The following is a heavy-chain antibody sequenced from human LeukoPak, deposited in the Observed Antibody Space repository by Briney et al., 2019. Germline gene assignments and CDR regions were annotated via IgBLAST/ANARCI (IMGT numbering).Heavy chain of an antibody. CDR1: GFTFSTNA. D-gene: IGHD6-13*01. CDR3: AKEKVLATVGTVGFDP. V-gene: IGHV3-23*01. J-gene: IGHJ5*02. Sequence: GGSLRLSCAASGFTFSTNAMSWVRQPPGKGLEWVSAISGSGGNTYYADSVKGRFTISRDNSKNTLYLQINSLRAEDTAVYYCAKEKVLATVGTVGFDPWGQGTLVTVSS. CDR2: ISGSGGNT.